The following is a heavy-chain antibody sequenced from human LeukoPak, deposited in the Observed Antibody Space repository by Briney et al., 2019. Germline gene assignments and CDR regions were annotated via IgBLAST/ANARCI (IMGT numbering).Heavy chain of an antibody. V-gene: IGHV1-8*01. D-gene: IGHD7-27*01. CDR1: GYTFTSYD. J-gene: IGHJ4*02. Sequence: ASVKVSCKASGYTFTSYDFNWVRQATGQRPEWMGWMSPNSGDTGYAQKFQDRVTMTRNTSISTAYMELSSMRSDDTAVYYCARGPPNWGYDYWGPGTLVTVSS. CDR2: MSPNSGDT. CDR3: ARGPPNWGYDY.